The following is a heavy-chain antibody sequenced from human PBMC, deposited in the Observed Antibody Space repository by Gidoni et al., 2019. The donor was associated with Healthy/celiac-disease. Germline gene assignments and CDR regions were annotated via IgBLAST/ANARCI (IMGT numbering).Heavy chain of an antibody. CDR2: ISYDGSNK. D-gene: IGHD5-12*01. CDR3: ARDKVATISYADY. CDR1: GFTFSSYA. V-gene: IGHV3-30-3*01. J-gene: IGHJ4*02. Sequence: QVQLVESGGGVVQPGRSLRLSCAASGFTFSSYAMHWVRQAPGKGLEWVAVISYDGSNKYYADSVKGRFTISRDNSKNTLYLQMNSLGAEDTAVYYCARDKVATISYADYWGQGTLVTVSS.